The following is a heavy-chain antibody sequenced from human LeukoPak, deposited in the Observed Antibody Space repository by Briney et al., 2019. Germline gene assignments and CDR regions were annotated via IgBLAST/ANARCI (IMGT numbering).Heavy chain of an antibody. J-gene: IGHJ5*02. V-gene: IGHV3-48*03. CDR1: GFTFSSYE. CDR3: ARYPSRYCTGTSCYLVH. D-gene: IGHD2-2*01. Sequence: PGGSLRLSCAASGFTFSSYEMNWVRQAPGKGLEWVSYISGIGSTIYYADSVKGRFTISRDNAKNSLYLQMHSLRAEDTAVYYCARYPSRYCTGTSCYLVHWGQGALVAVSS. CDR2: ISGIGSTI.